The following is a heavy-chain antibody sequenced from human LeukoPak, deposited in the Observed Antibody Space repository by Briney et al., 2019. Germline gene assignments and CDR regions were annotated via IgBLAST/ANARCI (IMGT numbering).Heavy chain of an antibody. CDR2: INPSGGST. J-gene: IGHJ5*02. Sequence: ASVKDSCRASGYTFTSYYMHWVRQAPGQGLEWMGIINPSGGSTSYAQKFQGRVTMTRDTSTSTVYMELSSLRSEDTAVYYCARDGPYCSGGSCYPTGWFDPWGQGTLVSVSS. CDR1: GYTFTSYY. CDR3: ARDGPYCSGGSCYPTGWFDP. D-gene: IGHD2-15*01. V-gene: IGHV1-46*01.